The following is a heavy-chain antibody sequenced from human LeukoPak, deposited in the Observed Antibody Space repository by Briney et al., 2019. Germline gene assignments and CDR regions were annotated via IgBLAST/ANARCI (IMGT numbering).Heavy chain of an antibody. J-gene: IGHJ4*02. V-gene: IGHV4-59*01. CDR3: ARGKTGTPGSFDY. Sequence: PSETLSLTCTVSGGSISSYYWSWIRQPSGKGLEWIGYIYYSGSTNYNPFLKSRVTISVDTSKNQFSLKLSSVTAADTAVYYCARGKTGTPGSFDYWGQGTLVTVSS. CDR1: GGSISSYY. D-gene: IGHD1-1*01. CDR2: IYYSGST.